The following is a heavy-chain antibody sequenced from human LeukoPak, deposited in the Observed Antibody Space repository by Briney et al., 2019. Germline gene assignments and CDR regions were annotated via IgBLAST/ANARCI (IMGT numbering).Heavy chain of an antibody. CDR3: ARWYCSSNTCYDMDV. CDR2: IHYRGST. V-gene: IGHV4-59*01. J-gene: IGHJ6*03. D-gene: IGHD2-2*01. CDR1: GGSINSYY. Sequence: SETLSLTCTVSGGSINSYYWSWIRQPPGEGLEWIGYIHYRGSTNYNPSLKSRVTMSVDTSKNQLSLKLSSVTAADTAVYYCARWYCSSNTCYDMDVWGKGTTVTVSS.